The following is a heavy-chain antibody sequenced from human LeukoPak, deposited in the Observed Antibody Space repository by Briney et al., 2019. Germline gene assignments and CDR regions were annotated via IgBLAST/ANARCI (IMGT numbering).Heavy chain of an antibody. D-gene: IGHD3-16*02. Sequence: ASETLSLTCTVSGGSISSSSYYWGWIRQPPGKGLEWIGSIYYSGSTYYNPSLKSRVTISVDTSKNQFSLKLSSVTAADTAVYYCARHREYDYVWGSYRGTKNWFDPWGQGTLVTVSS. V-gene: IGHV4-39*01. CDR3: ARHREYDYVWGSYRGTKNWFDP. CDR1: GGSISSSSYY. J-gene: IGHJ5*02. CDR2: IYYSGST.